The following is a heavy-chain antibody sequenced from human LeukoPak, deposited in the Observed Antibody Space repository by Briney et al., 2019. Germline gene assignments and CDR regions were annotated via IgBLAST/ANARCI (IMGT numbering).Heavy chain of an antibody. CDR2: ISGDSNHV. CDR3: ARVVRGSSLDY. J-gene: IGHJ4*02. V-gene: IGHV3-21*06. CDR1: GFTLTYYT. D-gene: IGHD1-26*01. Sequence: PGGSLRLSCGTSGFTLTYYTMNWVRQAPGKGLEWLSSISGDSNHVYYAESVKGRFTISRDNADNSLFLQMDSLRAEDTVIYYCARVVRGSSLDYWGQGTLVTVSS.